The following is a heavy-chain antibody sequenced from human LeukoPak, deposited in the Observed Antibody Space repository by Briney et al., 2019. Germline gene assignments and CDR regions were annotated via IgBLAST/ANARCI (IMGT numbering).Heavy chain of an antibody. Sequence: KPSETLSLTCTVSGASMSDYYWSWIRQPPGKGLEWIGYIYYTGSTYYNPSLKSRVTMSVDTSKNQISLKLSSVTAADSAVYYCVRRVRYFGQNDYWGQGTLVTVSS. J-gene: IGHJ4*02. CDR2: IYYTGST. CDR1: GASMSDYY. V-gene: IGHV4-59*08. D-gene: IGHD3-9*01. CDR3: VRRVRYFGQNDY.